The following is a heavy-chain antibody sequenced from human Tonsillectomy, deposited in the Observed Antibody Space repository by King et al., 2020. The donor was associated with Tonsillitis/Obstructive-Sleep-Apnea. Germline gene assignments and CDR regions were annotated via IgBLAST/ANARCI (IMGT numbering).Heavy chain of an antibody. V-gene: IGHV3-9*01. D-gene: IGHD6-13*01. CDR2: ISFNSGAI. J-gene: IGHJ5*01. CDR1: GFDFDKFA. Sequence: VQLVESGGGLLQPGRSLRLSCVVSGFDFDKFAMHWVRHVPGKGLEWVAGISFNSGAIAYGDSVKGRFTISRGNAKDTLYLQMNSVRSEDTALYYCAKDTRGWVSSPNWFDSWGQGTLVTVSS. CDR3: AKDTRGWVSSPNWFDS.